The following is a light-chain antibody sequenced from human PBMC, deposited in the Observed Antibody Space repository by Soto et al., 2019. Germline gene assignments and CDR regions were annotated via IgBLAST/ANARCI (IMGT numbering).Light chain of an antibody. J-gene: IGKJ1*01. CDR2: DVS. CDR3: QQPSQWPRT. CDR1: QNISSY. Sequence: MVLAQSPATLSLSPGKRATRACGASQNISSYLIWYQQKPGQAPRLLIYDVSNRATGIPARFSGSGSGTDIRPTITSLAPEHFAVHSCQQPSQWPRTFAQGPNV. V-gene: IGKV3-11*01.